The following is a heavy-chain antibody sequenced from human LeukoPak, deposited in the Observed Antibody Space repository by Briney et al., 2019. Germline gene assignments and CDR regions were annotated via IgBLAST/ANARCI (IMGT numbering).Heavy chain of an antibody. Sequence: GASVKVSCKASGYTFTSYGISWVRQAPGQGLEWMGRITDYNGNTNYAQKLQGRVTMTTDTSTSTAYMELRSLRSDDTAVYYCARDLGLDIVVVVAATGLDYWGQGTLVTVSS. J-gene: IGHJ4*02. D-gene: IGHD2-15*01. CDR1: GYTFTSYG. CDR2: ITDYNGNT. CDR3: ARDLGLDIVVVVAATGLDY. V-gene: IGHV1-18*01.